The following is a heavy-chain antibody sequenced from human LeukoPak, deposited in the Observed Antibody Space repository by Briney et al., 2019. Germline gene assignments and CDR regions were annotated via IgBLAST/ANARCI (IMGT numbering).Heavy chain of an antibody. CDR3: ASLSTGNY. V-gene: IGHV3-21*01. CDR2: ITGSTSYI. J-gene: IGHJ4*02. D-gene: IGHD1-14*01. Sequence: GGSLRLSCVASGFTFSSYTMNWLRQAPGKGLEWVSSITGSTSYIYYADSVKGRFTISRDNAKNSLYLQMNSLRAEDTAVYYCASLSTGNYWGQGTLVTVSS. CDR1: GFTFSSYT.